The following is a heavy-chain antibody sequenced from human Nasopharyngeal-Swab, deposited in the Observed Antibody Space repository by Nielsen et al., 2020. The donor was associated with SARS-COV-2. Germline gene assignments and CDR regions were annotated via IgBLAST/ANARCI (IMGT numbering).Heavy chain of an antibody. J-gene: IGHJ6*03. CDR1: RYTFTIYA. V-gene: IGHV7-4-1*02. CDR3: ARVGYSSSPGIDEYYYYMDV. Sequence: ASVKVSCKASRYTFTIYAMNWVRQAPGQGLEWMGWINTNTGNPTYAQGFTGRFVFSLDTSVSTAYLQISSIKPEDTAVYYCARVGYSSSPGIDEYYYYMDVWGKGTTVNVS. D-gene: IGHD6-13*01. CDR2: INTNTGNP.